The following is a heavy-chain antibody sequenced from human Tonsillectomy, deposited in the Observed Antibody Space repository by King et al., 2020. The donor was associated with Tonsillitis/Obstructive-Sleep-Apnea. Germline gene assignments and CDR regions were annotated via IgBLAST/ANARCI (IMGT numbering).Heavy chain of an antibody. V-gene: IGHV3-30*04. Sequence: VQLVESGGGVVQPGRSLRLSCVVSGFTFNAYSMHWVRQAPGRGLEWVALISYDDGRDKYYADSVKGRFTISRDNSKNTLYLQINSLRPEDTAVYYCARGENYGGTFYFWGQGTLLTVSS. D-gene: IGHD4-23*01. CDR1: GFTFNAYS. J-gene: IGHJ4*02. CDR2: ISYDDGRDK. CDR3: ARGENYGGTFYF.